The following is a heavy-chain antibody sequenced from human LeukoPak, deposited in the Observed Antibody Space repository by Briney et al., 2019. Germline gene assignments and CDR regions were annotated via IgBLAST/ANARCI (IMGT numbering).Heavy chain of an antibody. CDR1: GYTFTSYY. CDR2: INPSGGST. CDR3: AREIRTMGYMDV. V-gene: IGHV1-46*01. D-gene: IGHD3-10*01. J-gene: IGHJ6*03. Sequence: GASVKVSCKASGYTFTSYYMHWVRQAPGQGLEWMGIINPSGGSTSYAQKFQGRVTMTRDMSTSTVYMELSSLRSEDTAVYYCAREIRTMGYMDVWGKGTTVTVSS.